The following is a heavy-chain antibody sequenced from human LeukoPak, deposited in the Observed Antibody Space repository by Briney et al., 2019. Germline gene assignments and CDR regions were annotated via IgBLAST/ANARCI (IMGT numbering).Heavy chain of an antibody. CDR3: ARGALNYSRGYYSYHMDV. CDR1: GGSISTYY. J-gene: IGHJ6*03. D-gene: IGHD1-7*01. V-gene: IGHV4-59*01. Sequence: PSETLSLTCTVSGGSISTYYWSWIRQPPGKGLEWIGYIYYSGSTNYSPSLKSRVTISVDTSKYQFSLKLSSVTAADAAAYYCARGALNYSRGYYSYHMDVWGKGTTVTVSS. CDR2: IYYSGST.